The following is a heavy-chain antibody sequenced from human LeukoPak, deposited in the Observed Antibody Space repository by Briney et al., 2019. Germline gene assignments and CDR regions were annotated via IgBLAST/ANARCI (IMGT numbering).Heavy chain of an antibody. Sequence: GGSLRLSCAASGFTFSRYSMNWVRQAPGKGLEWVSSINIDSSYIYYADSVKGRFTISRDNAKNSLYLQMNSLRAEDTALYYCARIWFGETTPYWGQGTLVTVSS. CDR2: INIDSSYI. CDR1: GFTFSRYS. J-gene: IGHJ4*02. D-gene: IGHD3-10*01. CDR3: ARIWFGETTPY. V-gene: IGHV3-21*04.